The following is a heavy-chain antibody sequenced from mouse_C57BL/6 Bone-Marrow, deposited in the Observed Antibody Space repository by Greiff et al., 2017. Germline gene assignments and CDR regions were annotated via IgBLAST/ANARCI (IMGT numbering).Heavy chain of an antibody. CDR2: IYPASGGT. CDR1: GYTFTSYW. Sequence: QVQLQQPGAELVKPGASVKMSCKASGYTFTSYWITWVKQRPGQGLEWIGDIYPASGGTNYNEKFKSKATLTVDTSSSTAYMQLSSLTSEDSAVYYCARDGYDGAWFAYWGQGTMVTVSA. CDR3: ARDGYDGAWFAY. V-gene: IGHV1-55*01. D-gene: IGHD2-2*01. J-gene: IGHJ3*01.